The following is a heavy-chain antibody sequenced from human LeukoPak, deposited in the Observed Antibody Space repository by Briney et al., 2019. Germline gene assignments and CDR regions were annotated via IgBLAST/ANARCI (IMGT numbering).Heavy chain of an antibody. CDR3: AKDSYRIIAVAGTMDY. CDR1: GLTFSSYA. V-gene: IGHV3-23*01. D-gene: IGHD6-19*01. CDR2: ITGSGGST. Sequence: GGSLRLSCADSGLTFSSYAMNWVRQAPGKALEWVSAITGSGGSTYYGESVKGRFTISRDNSKNTLYLQMNSLRAEDTAVYYCAKDSYRIIAVAGTMDYWGQGTLVTVSS. J-gene: IGHJ4*02.